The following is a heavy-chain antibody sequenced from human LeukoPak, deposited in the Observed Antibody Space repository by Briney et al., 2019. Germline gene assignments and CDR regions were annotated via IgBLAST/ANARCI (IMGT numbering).Heavy chain of an antibody. CDR3: TRGSYGDYEY. V-gene: IGHV3-33*01. CDR2: ILSDGSKE. D-gene: IGHD4-17*01. Sequence: PGGSLKLSCAASGFTFSSYGMHWVRQAPGKGLEWVAVILSDGSKEFYTDSVKGRFTISRDNSKNTLYLQMNSLRAEDTAVYYCTRGSYGDYEYWGQGTLVTVSS. J-gene: IGHJ4*02. CDR1: GFTFSSYG.